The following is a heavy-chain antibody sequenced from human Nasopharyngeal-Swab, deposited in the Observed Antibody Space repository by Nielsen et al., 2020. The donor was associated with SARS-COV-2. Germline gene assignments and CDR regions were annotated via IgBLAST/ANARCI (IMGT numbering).Heavy chain of an antibody. CDR2: IRSKGNSYAT. CDR1: GFILSDSA. V-gene: IGHV3-73*01. CDR3: AKDRDSGDDSEEYYHYYGMDV. D-gene: IGHD5-12*01. Sequence: GESLKTSRAASGFILSDSAIHWVRHASGKGPEWVGRIRSKGNSYATEYAASVEGRFTISRDNSKNTLNLQMNNLRAEDTAIYYCAKDRDSGDDSEEYYHYYGMDVWGQGAPVTVSS. J-gene: IGHJ6*02.